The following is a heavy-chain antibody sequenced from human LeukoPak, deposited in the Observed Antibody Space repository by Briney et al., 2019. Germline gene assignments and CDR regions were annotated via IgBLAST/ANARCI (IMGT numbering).Heavy chain of an antibody. D-gene: IGHD2-8*01. CDR3: ARGFSLTNGDWFDP. CDR2: INHSGST. V-gene: IGHV4-34*01. CDR1: GGSFSGYY. J-gene: IGHJ5*02. Sequence: KASETLSLTCAVYGGSFSGYYWGWIRQPPGKGLEWIGEINHSGSTNYNPSLKSRVTISVDTSKNQFSLKLSSVTAADTAVYYCARGFSLTNGDWFDPWGQGTLVTVSS.